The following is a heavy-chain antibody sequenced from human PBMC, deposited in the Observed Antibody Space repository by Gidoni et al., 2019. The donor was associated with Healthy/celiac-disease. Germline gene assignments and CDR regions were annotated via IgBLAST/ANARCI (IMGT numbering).Heavy chain of an antibody. CDR1: GFTFSSYS. J-gene: IGHJ4*02. CDR2: ISSSSSYI. V-gene: IGHV3-21*01. Sequence: EVQLVESGGGLVKPGGSLRLSCAASGFTFSSYSMNWVRQAPGKGLEWVSSISSSSSYIYYADSVKGRFTISRDNAKNSLYLQMNSLRAEDTAVYYCARDQGELPADYYDSSGEVRYFDYWGQGTLVTVSS. D-gene: IGHD3-22*01. CDR3: ARDQGELPADYYDSSGEVRYFDY.